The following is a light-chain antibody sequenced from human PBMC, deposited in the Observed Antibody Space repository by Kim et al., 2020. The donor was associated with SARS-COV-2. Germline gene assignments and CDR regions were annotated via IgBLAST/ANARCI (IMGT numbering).Light chain of an antibody. V-gene: IGKV1-39*01. CDR3: QQSADVPKT. Sequence: ASVGVKITITCRASQIIRNSLNWYQQKPGMAPNLLIYGASSLQSGVPSRFSGSGSGTDFTLTISSLQPEDFATYYCQQSADVPKTFGRGTKVDIK. CDR1: QIIRNS. CDR2: GAS. J-gene: IGKJ1*01.